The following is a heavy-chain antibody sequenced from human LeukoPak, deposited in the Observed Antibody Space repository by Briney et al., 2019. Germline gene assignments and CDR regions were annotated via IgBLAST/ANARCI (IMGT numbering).Heavy chain of an antibody. CDR1: GGSFSGYS. J-gene: IGHJ2*01. CDR2: IDHSGST. Sequence: PSETLSLTCAVYGGSFSGYSWSWIRQPPVKGLEWIGEIDHSGSTNYNPSLKSRVSISADTSKNQFSLKVNSVTAADTAVYYCARGQDYGGNSDYWYFDLWGRGTLVTVSS. V-gene: IGHV4-34*01. D-gene: IGHD4-23*01. CDR3: ARGQDYGGNSDYWYFDL.